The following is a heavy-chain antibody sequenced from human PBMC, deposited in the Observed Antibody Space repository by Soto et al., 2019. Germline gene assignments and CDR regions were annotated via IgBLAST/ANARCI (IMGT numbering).Heavy chain of an antibody. V-gene: IGHV3-23*01. Sequence: EVQLLESGGGLVQPGGSLRLSCAASGFTFSSYAMSWVRQAPGKGLEWVSAISGSGGSTYYADSVKGRFTISRDNSKNTVYLQMNSLRAEDTAVYYCAKGVGWFGAFDIWGQGTMVTVSS. CDR1: GFTFSSYA. CDR2: ISGSGGST. J-gene: IGHJ3*02. CDR3: AKGVGWFGAFDI. D-gene: IGHD2-15*01.